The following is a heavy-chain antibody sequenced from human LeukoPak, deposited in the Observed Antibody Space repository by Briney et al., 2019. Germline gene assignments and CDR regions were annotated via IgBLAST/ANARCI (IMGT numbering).Heavy chain of an antibody. CDR2: IKEDGSQG. J-gene: IGHJ5*02. CDR1: RFTLSSFS. D-gene: IGHD4-17*01. Sequence: PRRSLRLSCVVSRFTLSSFSISCVRQAPGKGLEWVANIKEDGSQGLYVDSVKDRFTISRDNDKNSLYPQMNSLRAEDTAIDRCARVHVYGDLRVWLDPWGQGTLVTVSS. V-gene: IGHV3-7*04. CDR3: ARVHVYGDLRVWLDP.